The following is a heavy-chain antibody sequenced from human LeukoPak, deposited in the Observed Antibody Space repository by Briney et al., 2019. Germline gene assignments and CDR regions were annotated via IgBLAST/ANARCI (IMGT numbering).Heavy chain of an antibody. CDR2: INHSGST. D-gene: IGHD2-2*01. J-gene: IGHJ4*02. Sequence: SETLSLTCAVYGGSYSGYYWSWIRQPPAKGLEWIGEINHSGSTNYNPSLKSRVTISVDTSKNQFSLKLSSVTAADTAVYYCARGTSIRSGAFDYWGQGTLVTVSS. CDR3: ARGTSIRSGAFDY. CDR1: GGSYSGYY. V-gene: IGHV4-34*01.